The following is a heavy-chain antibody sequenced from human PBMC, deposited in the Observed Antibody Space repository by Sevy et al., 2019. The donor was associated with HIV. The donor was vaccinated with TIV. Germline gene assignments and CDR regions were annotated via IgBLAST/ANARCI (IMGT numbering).Heavy chain of an antibody. CDR3: ARDNNGYFFFDY. CDR2: ISQTYDGSKK. J-gene: IGHJ4*02. V-gene: IGHV3-30-3*01. CDR1: GFTFGSYT. Sequence: GGSLRLSCAASGFTFGSYTLHWVRQAPGKGLEWVALISQTYDGSKKYYIDSVQGRFTISRDNSKNTLYLQMDSLRPEDTAVYYCARDNNGYFFFDYWGQGTLVTVSS. D-gene: IGHD5-18*01.